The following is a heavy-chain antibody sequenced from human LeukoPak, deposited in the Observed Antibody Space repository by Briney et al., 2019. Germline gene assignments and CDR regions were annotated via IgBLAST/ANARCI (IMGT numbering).Heavy chain of an antibody. CDR3: ARVVVAATTYWFDP. D-gene: IGHD2-15*01. V-gene: IGHV1-2*04. Sequence: ASVKVSCKASGYTFTGYYMHWVRQAPGQGLEWMGWINPNSGGTNYAQKFQGWVTMTRDTSISTAYMELSRLRSDDTAVYYCARVVVAATTYWFDPWGQGTLVTVSS. CDR1: GYTFTGYY. J-gene: IGHJ5*02. CDR2: INPNSGGT.